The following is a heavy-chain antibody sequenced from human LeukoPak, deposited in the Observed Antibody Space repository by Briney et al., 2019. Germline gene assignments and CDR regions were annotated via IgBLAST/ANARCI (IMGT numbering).Heavy chain of an antibody. D-gene: IGHD6-19*01. V-gene: IGHV4-30-4*01. CDR1: GGSISSGDYY. Sequence: SQTLSLTCTVSGGSISSGDYYWRWLRQPPGEGLEWIGYIYYSGSTYYNPSRKSRVTISVDTSKNQFSLKLSSVTAADTAVYYCARGTVATLDYWGQGTLVTVSS. J-gene: IGHJ4*02. CDR3: ARGTVATLDY. CDR2: IYYSGST.